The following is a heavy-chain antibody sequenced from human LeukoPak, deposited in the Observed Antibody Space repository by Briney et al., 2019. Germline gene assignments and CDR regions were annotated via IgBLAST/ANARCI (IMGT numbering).Heavy chain of an antibody. CDR3: ARDSVHGYYDSSGYSALFDY. V-gene: IGHV3-30*02. CDR1: GMTFDRHG. D-gene: IGHD3-22*01. J-gene: IGHJ4*02. Sequence: GGSLTLSCEVSGMTFDRHGMHWVRQSPGKGLEWLTFIKYDGTRTDYEDSVKGRFTVSRDNAKNSLYLQMNSLRAEDTAVYYCARDSVHGYYDSSGYSALFDYWGQGTLVTVSS. CDR2: IKYDGTRT.